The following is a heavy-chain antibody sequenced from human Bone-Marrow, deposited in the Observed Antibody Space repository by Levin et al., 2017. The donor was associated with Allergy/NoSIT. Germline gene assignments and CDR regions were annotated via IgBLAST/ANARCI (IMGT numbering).Heavy chain of an antibody. Sequence: ASETLSLTCTVSGGSISSGGYYWSWIRQHPGKGLEWIGYIYYSGSTYYNPSLKSRVTISVDTSKNQFSLKLSSVTAADTAVYYCARGPAAISNNWFDPWGQGTLVTVSS. CDR1: GGSISSGGYY. D-gene: IGHD2-2*02. CDR3: ARGPAAISNNWFDP. CDR2: IYYSGST. J-gene: IGHJ5*02. V-gene: IGHV4-31*03.